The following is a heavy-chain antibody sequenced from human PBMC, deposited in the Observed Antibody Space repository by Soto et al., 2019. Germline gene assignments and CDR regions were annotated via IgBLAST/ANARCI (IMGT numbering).Heavy chain of an antibody. D-gene: IGHD5-18*01. CDR2: ISVTSAYT. V-gene: IGHV3-11*06. CDR3: AITPRSSYGPFDY. Sequence: PGGSLRLSCVASGFTFNYYYMSWIRQAPGKGLEWLSYISVTSAYTNYAESVKGRFTISRDNAQNSLYLQMNSLRAEDTALYYCAITPRSSYGPFDYWGRGTLVTAPQ. CDR1: GFTFNYYY. J-gene: IGHJ4*02.